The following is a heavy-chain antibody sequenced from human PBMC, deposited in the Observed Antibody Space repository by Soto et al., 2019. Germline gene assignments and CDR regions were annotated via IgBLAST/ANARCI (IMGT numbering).Heavy chain of an antibody. CDR3: ATNGDYYESSGPKYFQH. J-gene: IGHJ1*01. CDR1: GGSIRSGGYY. Sequence: QVQLQESGPGLVKASQTLSLTCTVSGGSIRSGGYYWSWIRQPPGKGLEWIGYIYYSGNTYYNPYLKSRLTISVDTSRNQFSLRLNSVTAADTAVYFCATNGDYYESSGPKYFQHWGQGTLVTVSP. V-gene: IGHV4-31*03. CDR2: IYYSGNT. D-gene: IGHD3-22*01.